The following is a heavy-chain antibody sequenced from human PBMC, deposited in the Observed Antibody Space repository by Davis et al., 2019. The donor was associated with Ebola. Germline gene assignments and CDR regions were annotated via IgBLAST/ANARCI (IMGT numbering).Heavy chain of an antibody. Sequence: ASVKVSCKTSGYNFISYGITWVRQAPGQGLEWMGWVSGYNGNTNYAETVQGRVTMTADKSTSTAYMELRSLRSDDTGVYYCARVYGGTNYYFDYWGQGTLVSVSS. V-gene: IGHV1-18*01. D-gene: IGHD4-23*01. J-gene: IGHJ4*02. CDR3: ARVYGGTNYYFDY. CDR2: VSGYNGNT. CDR1: GYNFISYG.